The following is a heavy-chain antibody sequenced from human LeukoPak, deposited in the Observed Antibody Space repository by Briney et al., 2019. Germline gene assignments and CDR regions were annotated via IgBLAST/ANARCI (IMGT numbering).Heavy chain of an antibody. V-gene: IGHV3-48*02. CDR1: AFTFSSYS. Sequence: GGSVRLSCAASAFTFSSYSMNWVRQAPGQGLEWVSYISSSSSTIYYADSVKGRFTISRDNGKNSLYLQVNSLREEDTAVYYCARGGSYYYDSSGYNYWDQGTLVTVSS. J-gene: IGHJ4*02. CDR3: ARGGSYYYDSSGYNY. CDR2: ISSSSSTI. D-gene: IGHD3-22*01.